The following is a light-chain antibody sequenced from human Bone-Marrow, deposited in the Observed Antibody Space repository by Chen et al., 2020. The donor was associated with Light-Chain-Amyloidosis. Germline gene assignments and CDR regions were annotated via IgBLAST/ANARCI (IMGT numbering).Light chain of an antibody. J-gene: IGKJ4*01. V-gene: IGKV3-20*01. CDR2: GSS. Sequence: ELVLTQSPGTLSLSPGEGANLSCRASQTISSNYLTWYQQKFGQAPRLLIYGSSSRATGIPDRFTGSGSGTDFTLTINRLEPEDFAMYYCQQYGTSPRTFGGGTKVEIK. CDR3: QQYGTSPRT. CDR1: QTISSNY.